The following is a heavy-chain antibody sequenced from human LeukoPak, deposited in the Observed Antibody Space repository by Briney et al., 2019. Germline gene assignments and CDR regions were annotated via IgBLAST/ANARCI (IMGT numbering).Heavy chain of an antibody. V-gene: IGHV1-18*01. CDR1: GYTFTSYG. D-gene: IGHD6-13*01. CDR2: ISAYNGNT. J-gene: IGHJ4*02. Sequence: ASVKVPCKASGYTFTSYGISWVRQAPGQGLEWMGWISAYNGNTNYAQKLQGRVSMTTDTSTSTAYMELRSLRSDDTAVYYCARDFLGIAAAGRFGYWGQGTLVTVSS. CDR3: ARDFLGIAAAGRFGY.